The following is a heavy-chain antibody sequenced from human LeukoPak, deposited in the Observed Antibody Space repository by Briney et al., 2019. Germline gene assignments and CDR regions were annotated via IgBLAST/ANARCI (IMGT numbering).Heavy chain of an antibody. Sequence: GSGPTLVNPTQTLTLTCTFSGFSFSTSRVGVGWIRRPPGKALEWLAHIYWDDDKRYSPSLKSRLTIAKVTFKNQVVLTMTNMDPVDTATYYCAHKARIGAQFDYWGQGTLVTVSS. CDR3: AHKARIGAQFDY. D-gene: IGHD6-25*01. CDR2: IYWDDDK. J-gene: IGHJ4*02. CDR1: GFSFSTSRVG. V-gene: IGHV2-5*02.